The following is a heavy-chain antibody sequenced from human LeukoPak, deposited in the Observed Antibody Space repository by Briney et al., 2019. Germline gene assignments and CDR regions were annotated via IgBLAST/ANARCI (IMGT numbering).Heavy chain of an antibody. CDR1: GGTFSSYA. J-gene: IGHJ6*04. D-gene: IGHD2-2*01. CDR3: ARGCSSTSCYALYGMDV. V-gene: IGHV1-69*01. Sequence: SVKVTCKASGGTFSSYAISWVRQPPGQGLEWMGGIIPIFGTANYAQKFQGRVTITADESTSTAYMELSSLRAEDTAVYYCARGCSSTSCYALYGMDVGGKGTTATVSA. CDR2: IIPIFGTA.